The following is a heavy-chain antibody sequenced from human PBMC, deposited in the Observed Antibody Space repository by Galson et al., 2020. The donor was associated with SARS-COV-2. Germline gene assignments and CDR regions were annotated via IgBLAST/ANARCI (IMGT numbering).Heavy chain of an antibody. CDR3: ARLRLGVWGSYRWGFDY. CDR1: GGSISSSSYY. Sequence: SYTLSLTCTVSGGSISSSSYYWGWIRQPPGKGLEWIGSIYYIGSTYYNPSLKSRVTISVDTSKNQFSVELSSVTAADTAVYYCARLRLGVWGSYRWGFDYWGQGHLVTVSS. D-gene: IGHD3-16*02. CDR2: IYYIGST. J-gene: IGHJ4*02. V-gene: IGHV4-39*01.